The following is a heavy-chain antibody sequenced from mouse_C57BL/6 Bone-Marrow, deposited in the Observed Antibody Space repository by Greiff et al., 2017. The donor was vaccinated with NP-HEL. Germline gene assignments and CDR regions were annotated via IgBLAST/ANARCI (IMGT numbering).Heavy chain of an antibody. Sequence: QVQLQQPGAELVKPGASVKLSCKASGYTFTSYWMHWVKQRPGQGLEWIGMIHPNSGSTNYNEKFKSKATLTVDKSSSTAYMQLSSLTSEDSAVYYGARHYSNCGWFAYWGQGTLVTVSA. J-gene: IGHJ3*01. CDR1: GYTFTSYW. V-gene: IGHV1-64*01. CDR2: IHPNSGST. CDR3: ARHYSNCGWFAY. D-gene: IGHD2-5*01.